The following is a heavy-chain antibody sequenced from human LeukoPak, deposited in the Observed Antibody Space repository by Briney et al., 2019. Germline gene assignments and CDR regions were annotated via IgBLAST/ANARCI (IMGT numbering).Heavy chain of an antibody. D-gene: IGHD3-16*02. CDR1: GGSISSSSYY. Sequence: SETLSLACTVSGGSISSSSYYLGWIRQPPGKGLEWMGSIYYSGSTYYNPSLKSQVTISVDTSKNQFSLKLSSVTAADTAVYYCARHPTMILFGGGIASYWYFDLWGRGTLVTVSS. CDR3: ARHPTMILFGGGIASYWYFDL. CDR2: IYYSGST. J-gene: IGHJ2*01. V-gene: IGHV4-39*01.